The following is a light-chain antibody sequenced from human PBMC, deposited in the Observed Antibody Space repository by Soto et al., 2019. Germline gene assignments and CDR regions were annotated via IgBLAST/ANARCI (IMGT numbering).Light chain of an antibody. Sequence: QSVRTQTASGCGSPGQSITISCTGTSSDVGGFNYVSWYQQYPGKAPKLIIYEVSNRPSGVSSRFSGSKSGKQASLIISGLQAEDEADYYCSSYTTNNSPHVFGAGTTVTVL. CDR3: SSYTTNNSPHV. CDR1: SSDVGGFNY. CDR2: EVS. J-gene: IGLJ1*01. V-gene: IGLV2-14*01.